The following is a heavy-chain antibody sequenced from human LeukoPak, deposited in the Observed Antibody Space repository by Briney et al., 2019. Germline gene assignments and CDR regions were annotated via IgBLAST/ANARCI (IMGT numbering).Heavy chain of an antibody. CDR1: GFTVSSNY. CDR2: IYSGGST. D-gene: IGHD1-14*01. CDR3: ARGVEPLAANTLAY. J-gene: IGHJ4*02. V-gene: IGHV3-53*01. Sequence: GGSLRLSCEASGFTVSSNYMSWVRQAPGKGLEWVSVIYSGGSTYYADSVKGRFTISRDNSKNTLYLEMNSLSPDDTAVYYCARGVEPLAANTLAYWGQGTLVTVSS.